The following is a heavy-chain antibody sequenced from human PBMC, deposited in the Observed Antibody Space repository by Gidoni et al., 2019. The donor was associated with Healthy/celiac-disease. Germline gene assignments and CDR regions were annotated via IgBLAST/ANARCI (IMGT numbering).Heavy chain of an antibody. Sequence: EVQLVQSGAEVKKPGASLKISCKGSGYSFTSYWIGWVRQMPGKGLEWMGIIYPGDSDTRYSPSFQGQVTISADKSISTAYLQWSSLKASDTAMYYCARLPIAARPDSWFDPWGQGTLVTVSS. D-gene: IGHD6-6*01. V-gene: IGHV5-51*01. CDR1: GYSFTSYW. CDR2: IYPGDSDT. J-gene: IGHJ5*02. CDR3: ARLPIAARPDSWFDP.